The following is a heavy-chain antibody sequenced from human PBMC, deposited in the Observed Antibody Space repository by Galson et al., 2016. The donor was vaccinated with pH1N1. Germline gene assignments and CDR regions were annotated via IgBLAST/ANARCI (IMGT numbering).Heavy chain of an antibody. D-gene: IGHD1-1*01. CDR2: ISRSVTNI. J-gene: IGHJ6*03. V-gene: IGHV3-48*04. CDR3: ARDLEYANGFYYYYYMDV. Sequence: SLRLSCAASGFSLSSYSMNWVRQAPGKGLEWVSYISRSVTNIYYAGSVKGRFTISRDTAKNSLYLQMDGLRLDDTAVYFCARDLEYANGFYYYYYMDVRGKGTTVTVSS. CDR1: GFSLSSYS.